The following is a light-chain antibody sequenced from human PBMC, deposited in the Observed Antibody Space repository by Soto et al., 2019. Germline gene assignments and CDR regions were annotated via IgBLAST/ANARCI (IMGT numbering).Light chain of an antibody. V-gene: IGKV3-20*01. CDR3: QQYGSSSWT. CDR1: QSVSSSY. J-gene: IGKJ1*01. Sequence: EIVLTQSPGTLSLSPGERATLSCRASQSVSSSYLGWYQQKPGQAPGLLIYAASSRATGIPDRFSGSGSGTDFTLTISRLEPEDFAVYYCQQYGSSSWTFGQGTKVEIK. CDR2: AAS.